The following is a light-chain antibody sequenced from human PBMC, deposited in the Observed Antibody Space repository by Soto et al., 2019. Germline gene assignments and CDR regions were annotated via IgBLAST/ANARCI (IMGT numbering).Light chain of an antibody. V-gene: IGLV2-14*01. J-gene: IGLJ2*01. Sequence: QSALTQPASISGSPGQSITISCTGTNSDVGGYNYVSWYQQYPGKAPKLMIYDVDNRPSGVSYRFSGSKSGKTASLTISGLQAEDEAEYYCSSYTTSSTVVFGGGTKVTVL. CDR2: DVD. CDR1: NSDVGGYNY. CDR3: SSYTTSSTVV.